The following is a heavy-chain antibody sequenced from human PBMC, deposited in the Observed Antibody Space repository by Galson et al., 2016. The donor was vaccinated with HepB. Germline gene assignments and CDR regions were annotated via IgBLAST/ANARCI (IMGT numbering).Heavy chain of an antibody. CDR2: IWYDGSNK. CDR3: ARGLGELKD. CDR1: GFTFSGYA. J-gene: IGHJ4*02. V-gene: IGHV3-33*01. D-gene: IGHD3-10*01. Sequence: SLRLSCAASGFTFSGYAMDWVRQIPGKGLEWMAVIWYDGSNKYYADTVKGRFTISRDNSKNTLYLQMDSLRAEDTALYYCARGLGELKDWGQGTLVTVSS.